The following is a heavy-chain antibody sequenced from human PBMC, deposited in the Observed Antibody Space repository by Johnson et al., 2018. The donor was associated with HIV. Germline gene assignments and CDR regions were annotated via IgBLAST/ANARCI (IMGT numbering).Heavy chain of an antibody. J-gene: IGHJ3*02. V-gene: IGHV3-53*01. Sequence: VLLLESGGGLIQPGGSLRLSCAASGFTVSSNYMSWVRQAPGKGLEWVSVIYSGGSTYYADSVKGRFTISRDNSKNTLNLQMNSLRAEETAVYYCASSSYYDSSGFYAFDIWGQGTMVTVSS. D-gene: IGHD3-22*01. CDR1: GFTVSSNY. CDR3: ASSSYYDSSGFYAFDI. CDR2: IYSGGST.